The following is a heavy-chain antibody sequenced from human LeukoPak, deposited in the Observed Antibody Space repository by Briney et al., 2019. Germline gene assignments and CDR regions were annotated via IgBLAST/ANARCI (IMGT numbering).Heavy chain of an antibody. J-gene: IGHJ4*02. CDR1: GFTFSSYE. V-gene: IGHV3-48*03. Sequence: PGGSLRLSCAVSGFTFSSYEMNWVRQAPGKGLEWVSYIGSSGSTMYYADSVKGRFTISRDNAKNSLYLQMNSLRAEDTAVYYCARDGLPVKAGFDYWGQGTLVTVSS. CDR3: ARDGLPVKAGFDY. CDR2: IGSSGSTM.